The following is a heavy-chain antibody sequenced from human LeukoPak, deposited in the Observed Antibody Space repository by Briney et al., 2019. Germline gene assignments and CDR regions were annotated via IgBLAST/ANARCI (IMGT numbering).Heavy chain of an antibody. CDR1: GFTFSSYS. CDR3: AKDAGGGDGSGSQVY. Sequence: GGSLRLSCAASGFTFSSYSMNWVRQAPGKGLEWVSYISSSSSNIYYADSVKGRFTISRDNSKNSLYLQMNSLRAEDTALYYCAKDAGGGDGSGSQVYWGQGTLVTVSS. V-gene: IGHV3-48*04. D-gene: IGHD3-10*01. J-gene: IGHJ4*02. CDR2: ISSSSSNI.